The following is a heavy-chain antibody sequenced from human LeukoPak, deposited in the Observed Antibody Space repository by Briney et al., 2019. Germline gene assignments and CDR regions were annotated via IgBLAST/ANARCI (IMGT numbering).Heavy chain of an antibody. CDR1: GFIFSDYH. CDR3: AKEVSGSIYS. V-gene: IGHV3-43*02. D-gene: IGHD5/OR15-5a*01. CDR2: ISGDGGRT. Sequence: GGPLRLSCAASGFIFSDYHMHWVRQVPGKGLEWVSIISGDGGRTSYADYVKGRVTISRVNSKNSLYLQMNSLRTEDTPFHSCAKEVSGSIYSWGQGTLVTV. J-gene: IGHJ4*02.